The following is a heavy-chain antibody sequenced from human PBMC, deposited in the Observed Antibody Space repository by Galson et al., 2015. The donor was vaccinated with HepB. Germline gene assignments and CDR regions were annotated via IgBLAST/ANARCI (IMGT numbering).Heavy chain of an antibody. D-gene: IGHD1-7*01. J-gene: IGHJ6*02. CDR1: GFTFSSYG. Sequence: SLRLSCAASGFTFSSYGMHWVRQAPGKGLEWVAVISYDGSNKYYADSVKGRFTISRDNSKNTLYLQMNSLRAEDTAVYYCANLWWGTTRSDYYGMDVWGQGTTVTVSS. V-gene: IGHV3-30*18. CDR2: ISYDGSNK. CDR3: ANLWWGTTRSDYYGMDV.